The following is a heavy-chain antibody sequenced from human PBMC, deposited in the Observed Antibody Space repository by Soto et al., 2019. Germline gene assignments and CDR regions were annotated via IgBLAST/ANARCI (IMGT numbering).Heavy chain of an antibody. CDR1: GYPISSGFH. Sequence: SETLSLTCVVSGYPISSGFHWGWIRQPPGMGLEWIGNIFHSGTTCYNPSLKSRVTISVDTSKNQFSMNVNSVTAADTAIYYCARFRGCCTTGNCAADYWGQGTVVTVSS. J-gene: IGHJ4*02. V-gene: IGHV4-38-2*01. D-gene: IGHD2-8*01. CDR2: IFHSGTT. CDR3: ARFRGCCTTGNCAADY.